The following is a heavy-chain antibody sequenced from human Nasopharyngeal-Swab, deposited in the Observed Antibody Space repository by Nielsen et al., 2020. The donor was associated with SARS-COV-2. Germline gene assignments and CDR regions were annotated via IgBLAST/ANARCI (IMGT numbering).Heavy chain of an antibody. J-gene: IGHJ5*02. CDR3: ARGKRSNYFRVSPPNWFDP. D-gene: IGHD2/OR15-2a*01. Sequence: WIRQPPGKGLEWIGEINHSGSTNYNPSLKSRVTLSVDTSKNQFSLKLSSVTAADTAVYYCARGKRSNYFRVSPPNWFDPWGQGTLVTVSS. CDR2: INHSGST. V-gene: IGHV4-34*01.